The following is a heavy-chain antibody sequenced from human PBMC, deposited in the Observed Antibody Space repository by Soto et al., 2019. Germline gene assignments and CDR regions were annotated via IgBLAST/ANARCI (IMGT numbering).Heavy chain of an antibody. CDR3: ARDPSPAEETWNDSYNWFDP. CDR1: GYTFAANY. D-gene: IGHD1-1*01. J-gene: IGHJ5*02. V-gene: IGHV1-2*02. CDR2: INPNSGAT. Sequence: QVQLVQSGAEVKKPGASVKVSCKASGYTFAANYLYWVRQAPGQGFEWMGWINPNSGATNYAQKFQGRVTLTRDTSISTGYMELTRLRSDDTAIYYCARDPSPAEETWNDSYNWFDPCGQGTLVTVSS.